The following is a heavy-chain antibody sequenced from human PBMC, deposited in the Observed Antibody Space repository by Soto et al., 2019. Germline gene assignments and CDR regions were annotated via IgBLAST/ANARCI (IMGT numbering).Heavy chain of an antibody. CDR2: ISGSSSAQ. J-gene: IGHJ4*02. CDR3: ASGFIDYGDGKDY. D-gene: IGHD4-17*01. V-gene: IGHV3-48*01. Sequence: EVQLVESGGGLVQPGGSLRLSCAASGFTFSDYDMNWVRQAPGKGLEWVSYISGSSSAQYYADSVKGRFTISRDNAENSLYLQMNSLRAEDTAVYYCASGFIDYGDGKDYWGQGTLVTVSS. CDR1: GFTFSDYD.